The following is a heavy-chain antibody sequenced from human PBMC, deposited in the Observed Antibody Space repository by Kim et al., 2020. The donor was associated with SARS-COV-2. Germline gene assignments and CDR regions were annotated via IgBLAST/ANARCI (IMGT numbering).Heavy chain of an antibody. CDR3: AKVGDCTNGVCYKPYGMDV. CDR1: GFTFSSYA. J-gene: IGHJ6*02. CDR2: ISGSGGST. D-gene: IGHD2-8*01. Sequence: GGSLRLSCAASGFTFSSYAMSWVRQAPGKGLEWVSAISGSGGSTYYADSVKGRFTISRDNSKNTLYLQMNSLRAEDTAVYYCAKVGDCTNGVCYKPYGMDVWGQGTTVTVSS. V-gene: IGHV3-23*01.